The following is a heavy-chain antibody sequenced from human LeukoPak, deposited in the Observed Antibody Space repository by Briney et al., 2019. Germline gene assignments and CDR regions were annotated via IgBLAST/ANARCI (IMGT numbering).Heavy chain of an antibody. D-gene: IGHD3-3*01. V-gene: IGHV3-53*01. Sequence: PGGSLRLSCVASGFTVSSNYMNGVRQAPGKGLEWVSVIYSGGTTHYADSVKGRFTISRDNSKNTLYLQMNSLRAEDTAVYYCAAKYELTKVWGQGTLVTVSS. CDR3: AAKYELTKV. CDR1: GFTVSSNY. CDR2: IYSGGTT. J-gene: IGHJ4*02.